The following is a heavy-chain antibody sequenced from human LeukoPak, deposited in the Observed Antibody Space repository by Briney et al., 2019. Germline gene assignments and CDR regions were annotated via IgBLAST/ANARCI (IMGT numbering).Heavy chain of an antibody. CDR1: GYTFTSYG. CDR3: ARDGDGTSDYSYYGMDV. J-gene: IGHJ6*02. D-gene: IGHD1-1*01. CDR2: ISAYNGNT. Sequence: ASVKVSCKASGYTFTSYGISWVRQAPGQGLEWMGWISAYNGNTNYAQKLQGRVTMTTDTSTSTAYMELRSLRSDDTAVYYCARDGDGTSDYSYYGMDVWGQGTTVTVSS. V-gene: IGHV1-18*01.